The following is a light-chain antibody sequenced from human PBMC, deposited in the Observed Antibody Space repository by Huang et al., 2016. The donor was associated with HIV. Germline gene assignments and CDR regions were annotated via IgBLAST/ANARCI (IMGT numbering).Light chain of an antibody. J-gene: IGKJ4*01. CDR1: QWVNTI. Sequence: EIVMTQSPAILSVSPGERATLSCRASQWVNTILAWYQQKPGQAPRLLIYGASTRATGVPARFSGGGSGTEFTLTISGLKSEDFAVYYCQQYNDWPLTFGGGTKVDIK. V-gene: IGKV3-15*01. CDR2: GAS. CDR3: QQYNDWPLT.